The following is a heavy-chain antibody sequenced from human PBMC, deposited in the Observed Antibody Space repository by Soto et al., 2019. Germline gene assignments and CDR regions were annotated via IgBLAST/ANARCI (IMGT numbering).Heavy chain of an antibody. V-gene: IGHV3-7*01. CDR1: GFTFSSYW. D-gene: IGHD3-16*02. Sequence: GGSLRLSCAASGFTFSSYWMSWVRQAPGKGLEWVANIKQDGSEKYYVDSVKGRFTISRDNAKNSLYLQMNSLRAEDTAVYYCARDKPLGSYDYIWGSYRPGGFDAFDIWGQGTMVTVSS. J-gene: IGHJ3*02. CDR2: IKQDGSEK. CDR3: ARDKPLGSYDYIWGSYRPGGFDAFDI.